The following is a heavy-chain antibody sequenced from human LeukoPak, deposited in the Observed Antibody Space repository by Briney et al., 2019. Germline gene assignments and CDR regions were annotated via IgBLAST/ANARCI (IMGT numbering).Heavy chain of an antibody. V-gene: IGHV1-8*01. Sequence: ASVKVSCKASGYTFTSYDINWVRQATGQGLEWMGWMNPNSGNTGYAQKFQGRVTMTRNTSISTAYMELSSLRSEDTAVYYCTAPTAGYSSGWYVWGYYYYGMDVWGQGTTVTVSS. CDR3: TAPTAGYSSGWYVWGYYYYGMDV. J-gene: IGHJ6*02. D-gene: IGHD6-19*01. CDR1: GYTFTSYD. CDR2: MNPNSGNT.